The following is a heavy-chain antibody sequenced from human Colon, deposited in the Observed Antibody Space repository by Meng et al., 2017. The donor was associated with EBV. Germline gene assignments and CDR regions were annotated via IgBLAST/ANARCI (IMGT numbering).Heavy chain of an antibody. J-gene: IGHJ4*02. CDR1: GFTFSNYA. V-gene: IGHV3-23*04. CDR3: AKRRVAVAGDFDY. Sequence: EGELVESGGGLVKAGGSLSLSCAASGFTFSNYAMSWVRQAPGKGLEWVSTFSGNDGSTYYADSVKGRFTISRDNSKNTVYLQMNSLRGEDTATYYCAKRRVAVAGDFDYWGQGTLVTVSS. D-gene: IGHD6-19*01. CDR2: FSGNDGST.